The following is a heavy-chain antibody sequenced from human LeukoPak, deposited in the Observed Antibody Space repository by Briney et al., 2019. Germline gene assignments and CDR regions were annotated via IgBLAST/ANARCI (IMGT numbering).Heavy chain of an antibody. D-gene: IGHD2-8*01. Sequence: GGSLRLSCAASGFTFSDYYMTWIRQAPGKGLEWVSYISNTGNTIYYADSVKGRFTISRDNAKSSLYLQMNSLRVEDTAVYFCVREGLAYVSWGQGTLVTVSS. V-gene: IGHV3-11*04. J-gene: IGHJ4*02. CDR2: ISNTGNTI. CDR1: GFTFSDYY. CDR3: VREGLAYVS.